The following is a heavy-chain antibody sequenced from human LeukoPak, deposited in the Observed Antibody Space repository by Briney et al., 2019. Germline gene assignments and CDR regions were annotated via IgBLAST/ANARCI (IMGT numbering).Heavy chain of an antibody. CDR2: IKQDGSEK. J-gene: IGHJ4*02. D-gene: IGHD3-9*01. CDR3: ARDRGITIFPQPYFDY. V-gene: IGHV3-7*01. CDR1: GFIFSSYW. Sequence: GGSLRLSCAASGFIFSSYWMSWVRQAPGKGLEWVANIKQDGSEKYYVDSVKGRFTISRDNAKNSLYLQMNSLRAEDTAVYYCARDRGITIFPQPYFDYWGQGTLVTVSS.